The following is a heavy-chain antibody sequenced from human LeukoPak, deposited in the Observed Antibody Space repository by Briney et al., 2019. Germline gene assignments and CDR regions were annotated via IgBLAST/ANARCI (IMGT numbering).Heavy chain of an antibody. CDR3: ARCEAVRTFEY. D-gene: IGHD6-19*01. CDR2: IYPGDSDT. V-gene: IGHV5-51*01. J-gene: IGHJ4*02. CDR1: GYSFTNYW. Sequence: ESLKISCKTSGYSFTNYWIGWVRQMAGKGLEWMGIIYPGDSDTRYSPSFQGQVTISADKSISTAYLQWSSLKASDTAIYYCARCEAVRTFEYWGQGTLVTVSS.